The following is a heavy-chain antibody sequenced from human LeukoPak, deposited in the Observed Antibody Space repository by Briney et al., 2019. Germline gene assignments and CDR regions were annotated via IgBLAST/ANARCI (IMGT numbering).Heavy chain of an antibody. D-gene: IGHD5-12*01. V-gene: IGHV3-66*02. CDR2: IYSGGST. CDR1: GFTVSSNY. CDR3: ARDPAFAVATFFDY. Sequence: GGSLRLSCAASGFTVSSNYMSWVRQAPGKGLEWVSVIYSGGSTYYADSVKGRFTISRDNSKNTLYLQMNSPRAEDTAVYYCARDPAFAVATFFDYWGQGTLVTVSS. J-gene: IGHJ4*02.